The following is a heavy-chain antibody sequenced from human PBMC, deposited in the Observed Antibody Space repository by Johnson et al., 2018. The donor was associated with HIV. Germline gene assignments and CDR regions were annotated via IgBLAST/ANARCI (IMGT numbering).Heavy chain of an antibody. CDR3: ARGSRYTYDYDDVYLLHAFDI. V-gene: IGHV3-30*14. D-gene: IGHD3-16*01. Sequence: QVQLVESGGGVVQPGRSLRLSCAASGFTFSTYAMHWVRQAPGKGLEWVAVISYDGNNTYNADSVKGRFTISRDTPRNTLYLQMNSLRAEDTAVYYCARGSRYTYDYDDVYLLHAFDIWGQGTMVTVSS. J-gene: IGHJ3*02. CDR2: ISYDGNNT. CDR1: GFTFSTYA.